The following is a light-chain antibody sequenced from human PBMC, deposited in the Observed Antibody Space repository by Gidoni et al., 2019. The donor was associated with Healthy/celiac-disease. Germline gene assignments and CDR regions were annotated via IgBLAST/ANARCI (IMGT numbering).Light chain of an antibody. CDR1: SSDVGTYNL. Sequence: QSALTQPASVSGSPGQSITISCTGTSSDVGTYNLVSWYQQHPGKAPKLMIYEVNKRPSGVSNRFSGSKSGNTASLTISGLQAEDEADYYCCSYAGFSWVFGGGTKLTVL. CDR2: EVN. CDR3: CSYAGFSWV. V-gene: IGLV2-23*02. J-gene: IGLJ3*02.